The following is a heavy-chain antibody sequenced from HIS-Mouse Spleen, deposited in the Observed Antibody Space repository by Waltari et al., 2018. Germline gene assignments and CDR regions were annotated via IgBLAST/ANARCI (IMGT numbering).Heavy chain of an antibody. J-gene: IGHJ2*01. D-gene: IGHD6-13*01. Sequence: QLQLQESGPGLVKPSETLSLTCTVSGGSISSSSYYWGWIRQPPGKGLEWIGSIYYSGRTYYNPSRKSRVTISVDTSKNQFSLKLSSVTAAGTAVYYCAREIPYSSSWYDWYFDLWGRGTLVTVSS. V-gene: IGHV4-39*07. CDR3: AREIPYSSSWYDWYFDL. CDR1: GGSISSSSYY. CDR2: IYYSGRT.